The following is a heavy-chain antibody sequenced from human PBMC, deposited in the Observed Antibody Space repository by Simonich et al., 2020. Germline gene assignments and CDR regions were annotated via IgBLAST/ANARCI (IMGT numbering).Heavy chain of an antibody. CDR1: GFTFSSYA. CDR3: AKRSGVSITGTFDY. CDR2: IGGSGGST. D-gene: IGHD1-7*01. J-gene: IGHJ4*02. Sequence: EVQLLESGGGLVQPGGSLRLSCAASGFTFSSYALGWVRQAPGKGLEWGSAIGGSGGSTYYADSVKGRFTISRDNAKNTLYLQMNSLRAEDTAVYYCAKRSGVSITGTFDYWGQGTLVTVSS. V-gene: IGHV3-23*01.